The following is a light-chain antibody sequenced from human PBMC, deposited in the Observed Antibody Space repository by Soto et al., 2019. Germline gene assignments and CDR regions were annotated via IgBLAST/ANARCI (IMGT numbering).Light chain of an antibody. CDR3: QQYSDLPMT. V-gene: IGKV3-20*01. CDR2: GTS. Sequence: EIVLTQCPGTLSLSPGERATLSCRVSQSVSSAYLPWSRQKPGQAPRLLIYGTSNRATGIPDRFSDSGSGTDFTLTISRLEPEDFAVYFCQQYSDLPMTFGQGTRLEIK. J-gene: IGKJ5*01. CDR1: QSVSSAY.